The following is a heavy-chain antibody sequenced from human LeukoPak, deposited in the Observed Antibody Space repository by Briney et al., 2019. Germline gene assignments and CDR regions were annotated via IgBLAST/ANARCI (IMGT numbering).Heavy chain of an antibody. CDR1: GYTFTSYD. D-gene: IGHD6-13*01. V-gene: IGHV1-8*01. Sequence: ASVKVSCKASGYTFTSYDINWVRQATGQGLEWMGWMNPNSGNTGYAQKFQGRVTMTRNTSISTAYMELSSLRSEDTAVYYCARGRRIAAAGSYYFDYWGQGTLVTVSS. CDR2: MNPNSGNT. CDR3: ARGRRIAAAGSYYFDY. J-gene: IGHJ4*02.